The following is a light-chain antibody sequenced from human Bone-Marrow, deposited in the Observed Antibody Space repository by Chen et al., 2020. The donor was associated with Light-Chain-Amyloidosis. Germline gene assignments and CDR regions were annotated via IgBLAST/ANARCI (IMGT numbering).Light chain of an antibody. J-gene: IGLJ1*01. CDR3: SAYTVTDTLV. CDR1: SSDVGGDNH. V-gene: IGLV2-14*01. CDR2: EVT. Sequence: QSALTQPASVSGSPGQSITISCTGTSSDVGGDNHVSWYQQHPDKAPKLMIYEVTNRPSWVPDLCSGSKADNTASLTISGLQTEGEADYCCSAYTVTDTLVFGSGTRVTVL.